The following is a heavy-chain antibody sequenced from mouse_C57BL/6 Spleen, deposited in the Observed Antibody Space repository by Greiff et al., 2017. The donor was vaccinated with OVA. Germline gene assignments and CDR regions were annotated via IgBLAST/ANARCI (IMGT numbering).Heavy chain of an antibody. CDR1: GYTFTSYW. CDR3: AREGDWDYFDY. V-gene: IGHV1-52*01. J-gene: IGHJ2*01. CDR2: IDPSDSET. D-gene: IGHD4-1*01. Sequence: QVQLQQSGAELVRPGSSVKLSCKASGYTFTSYWMHWVKQRPIQGLEWIGNIDPSDSETHYNQKFKDKATLTVDKSSSTAYMQLSSLTSEDSAVYYCAREGDWDYFDYWGQGTTLTVSS.